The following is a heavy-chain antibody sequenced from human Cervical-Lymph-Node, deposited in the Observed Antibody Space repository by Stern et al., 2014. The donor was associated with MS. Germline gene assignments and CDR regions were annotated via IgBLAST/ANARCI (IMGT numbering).Heavy chain of an antibody. J-gene: IGHJ4*02. Sequence: QVQLQQWGAGLLKPSETLSLTCAVYGGSFSGYYWSWIRQPPGKGLEWIGEINHSGSTNYNPSLKSRVTVSVDTSKNQFSLKLSSVTAADTAVYYCARIGGSSYDILTDRYFRPKPRVRAFDYWGQGTLVTVSS. CDR2: INHSGST. D-gene: IGHD3-9*01. V-gene: IGHV4-34*01. CDR3: ARIGGSSYDILTDRYFRPKPRVRAFDY. CDR1: GGSFSGYY.